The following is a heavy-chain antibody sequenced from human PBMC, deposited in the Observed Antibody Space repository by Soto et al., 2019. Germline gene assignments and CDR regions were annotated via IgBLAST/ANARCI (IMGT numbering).Heavy chain of an antibody. V-gene: IGHV1-69*13. CDR2: IIPICGTA. CDR3: ARDANYYDSSGFDTKEDEQSYSYGMDV. J-gene: IGHJ6*02. Sequence: APGKVSGKASGGTLSSYALGWVRQAPGQGLEWMGGIIPICGTANYAQTFPGRVTITAHESTSTAYMELSSLRSEDTAVYYCARDANYYDSSGFDTKEDEQSYSYGMDVWGQGTTVT. D-gene: IGHD3-22*01. CDR1: GGTLSSYA.